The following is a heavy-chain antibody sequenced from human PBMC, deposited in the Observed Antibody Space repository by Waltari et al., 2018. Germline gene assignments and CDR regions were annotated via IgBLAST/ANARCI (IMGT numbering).Heavy chain of an antibody. D-gene: IGHD3-3*01. J-gene: IGHJ4*02. V-gene: IGHV3-30-3*01. CDR3: ARDRFLEWLLDY. CDR2: ISYDGSNK. Sequence: QVQLVESGGGVVQHGRFLRLSCAASGFTFCSYAMHRVRQAPGRGLEWVAVISYDGSNKYYADSVKGRFTISRDNSKNTLYLQMNSMRAEDTAVYYCARDRFLEWLLDYWGQGTLVTVSS. CDR1: GFTFCSYA.